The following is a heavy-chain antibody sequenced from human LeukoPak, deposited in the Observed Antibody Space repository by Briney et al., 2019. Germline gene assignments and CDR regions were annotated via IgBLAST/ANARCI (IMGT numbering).Heavy chain of an antibody. Sequence: SETLSLTCSVSGGSFSSGSSYWFWIRQPAGKGLEWIGHIFTTGNTNYNPSLKSRVTISLDTSKNQFSLKLSSVTAADTAVYYCARPYCSGGRCYGWFDPWGQGTLVTVSS. CDR3: ARPYCSGGRCYGWFDP. D-gene: IGHD2-15*01. CDR1: GGSFSSGSSY. J-gene: IGHJ5*02. CDR2: IFTTGNT. V-gene: IGHV4-61*09.